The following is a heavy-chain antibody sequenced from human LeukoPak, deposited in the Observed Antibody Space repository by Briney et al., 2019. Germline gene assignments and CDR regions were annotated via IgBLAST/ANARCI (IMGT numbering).Heavy chain of an antibody. CDR2: ISTQTGNT. CDR3: ARGAYGDK. D-gene: IGHD4-17*01. CDR1: GYTLTSYG. J-gene: IGHJ4*02. Sequence: ASVKVSCEASGYTLTSYGIDWMRQAPGQGLEWMGWISTQTGNTNYAQKVQGRLTLTTDRSTNTAYMELRGLRSDDTAVYYCARGAYGDKWGQGTMVTVSS. V-gene: IGHV1-18*01.